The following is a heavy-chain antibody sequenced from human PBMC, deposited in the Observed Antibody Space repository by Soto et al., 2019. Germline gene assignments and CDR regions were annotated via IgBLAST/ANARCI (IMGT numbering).Heavy chain of an antibody. CDR3: AREDGPPPHSYFDY. CDR1: GGTFSSYA. V-gene: IGHV1-69*13. J-gene: IGHJ4*02. Sequence: SVKVSCKASGGTFSSYAISWVRQAPGQGLERMGGIIPIFGTANYAQKFQGRVTITADESTSTAYMELSSLRSEDTAVYYCAREDGPPPHSYFDYWGQGTLVTVSS. CDR2: IIPIFGTA.